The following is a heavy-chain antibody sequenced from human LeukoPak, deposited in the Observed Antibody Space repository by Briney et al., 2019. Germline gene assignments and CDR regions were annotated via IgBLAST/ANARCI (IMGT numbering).Heavy chain of an antibody. Sequence: KPSETLSLTCTVSGGSISSGGYSWSWIRQHPGKGLEWIGYIYYSGSTYYNPSLKSRVTISVDTSKNQFSLKLSSVTAADTAVYYCARDTAMGNFDYWGQGTLVTVSS. CDR1: GGSISSGGYS. J-gene: IGHJ4*02. CDR3: ARDTAMGNFDY. V-gene: IGHV4-31*03. CDR2: IYYSGST. D-gene: IGHD5-18*01.